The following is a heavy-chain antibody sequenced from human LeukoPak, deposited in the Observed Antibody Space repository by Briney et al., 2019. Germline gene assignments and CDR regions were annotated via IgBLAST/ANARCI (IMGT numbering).Heavy chain of an antibody. D-gene: IGHD3-22*01. Sequence: SETLSLTCAVYGGSFSGYYWSWIRQPPGKGLEWIGEINHSGSTNYNPSLKSRVTISVDTSKNQFSLKLSSVTAADTAVYYCARSSHTFYYDSSGYYYWDQGTLVTVSS. CDR3: ARSSHTFYYDSSGYYY. J-gene: IGHJ4*02. V-gene: IGHV4-34*01. CDR2: INHSGST. CDR1: GGSFSGYY.